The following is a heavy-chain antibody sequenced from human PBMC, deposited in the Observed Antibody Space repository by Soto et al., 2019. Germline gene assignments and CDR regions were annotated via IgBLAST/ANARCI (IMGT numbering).Heavy chain of an antibody. Sequence: GGSLRLSCAASGFTVSSNYMSWVRQAPGKGLEWVSVIYSGGSTYYADSVKGRFTISRDNSKNTLYLQMNSLRAEDTAVYYCARDSRSYTCCCYDLHPYDCWGQGSMDTASS. D-gene: IGHD2-15*01. V-gene: IGHV3-66*01. CDR3: ARDSRSYTCCCYDLHPYDC. CDR2: IYSGGST. J-gene: IGHJ4*03. CDR1: GFTVSSNY.